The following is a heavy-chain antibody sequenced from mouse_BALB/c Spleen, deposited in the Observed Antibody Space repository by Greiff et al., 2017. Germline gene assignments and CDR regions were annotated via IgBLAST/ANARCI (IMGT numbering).Heavy chain of an antibody. J-gene: IGHJ2*01. CDR3: ATYGNSFDY. V-gene: IGHV1-54*01. CDR1: GYAFTNYL. Sequence: QVQLQQSGAELVRPGTSVKVSCKASGYAFTNYLIEWVKQRPGQGLEWIGVINPGSGGTNYNEKFKGKATLTADKSSSTAYMQLSSLTSDDSAVYFCATYGNSFDYWGQGTTLTVSS. D-gene: IGHD2-1*01. CDR2: INPGSGGT.